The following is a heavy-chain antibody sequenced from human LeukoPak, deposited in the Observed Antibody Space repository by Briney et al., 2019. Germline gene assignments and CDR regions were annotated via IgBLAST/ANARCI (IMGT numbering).Heavy chain of an antibody. D-gene: IGHD3-22*01. CDR3: ARDDFDSSGYNPGFDY. V-gene: IGHV3-21*01. CDR2: ISSGSIYI. Sequence: GGSLRLSCAASGFTFSSYSMNWVRQAPGKGLEWVSSISSGSIYIYYADSVKGRFTISRDNAKNSLYLQMNSLRAEDTAVYYCARDDFDSSGYNPGFDYWGQGTLVTVSS. J-gene: IGHJ4*02. CDR1: GFTFSSYS.